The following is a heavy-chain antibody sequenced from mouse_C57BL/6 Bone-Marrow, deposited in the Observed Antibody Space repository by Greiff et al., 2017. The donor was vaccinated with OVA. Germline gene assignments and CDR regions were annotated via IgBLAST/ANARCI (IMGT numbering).Heavy chain of an antibody. CDR3: TRGNGNYYAFDY. V-gene: IGHV1-15*01. CDR2: IDPETGGT. Sequence: VQLLQSGAELVRPGASVTLSCKASGYTFTDYEMHWVKQTPVHGLEWIGAIDPETGGTAYNQKFKGKAILTADKSSSTAYMELRSLTSEDSAVYYCTRGNGNYYAFDYWGQGTSVPLSS. CDR1: GYTFTDYE. D-gene: IGHD2-1*01. J-gene: IGHJ4*01.